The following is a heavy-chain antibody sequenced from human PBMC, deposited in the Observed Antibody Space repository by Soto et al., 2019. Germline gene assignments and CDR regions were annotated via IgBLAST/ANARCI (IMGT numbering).Heavy chain of an antibody. J-gene: IGHJ4*02. CDR2: IIPIFGTA. D-gene: IGHD2-15*01. CDR1: GGTFRSYA. CDR3: ARERWDGGRCYDCRYYFDE. Sequence: SVKVSCKASGGTFRSYAISWVRQAPGQGLEWMGGIIPIFGTANYAQKFQGRVTITAEESTSKSYMELSSLRSEDTAVYYCARERWDGGRCYDCRYYFDEWGQGTRVTVSS. V-gene: IGHV1-69*13.